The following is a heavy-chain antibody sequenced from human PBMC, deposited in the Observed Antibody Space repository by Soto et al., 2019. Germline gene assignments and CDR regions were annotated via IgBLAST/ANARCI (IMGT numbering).Heavy chain of an antibody. V-gene: IGHV1-18*01. CDR3: ARYHSSGWSSPLNFFYCYGMDV. D-gene: IGHD6-19*01. Sequence: QVQLVQSGAEVKKPGASVKVSCKASGYTFTSYGISWVRQAPGQGLEWMGWISAYNGNTNYAQKLQGRVTMTTDPSTSTDYMELRSLRSDDTAVYYCARYHSSGWSSPLNFFYCYGMDVWGQGTTGTVSS. CDR1: GYTFTSYG. J-gene: IGHJ6*02. CDR2: ISAYNGNT.